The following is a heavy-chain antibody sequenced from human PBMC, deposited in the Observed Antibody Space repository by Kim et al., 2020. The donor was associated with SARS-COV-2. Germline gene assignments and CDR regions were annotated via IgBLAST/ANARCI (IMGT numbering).Heavy chain of an antibody. CDR1: GGSISSGSYY. V-gene: IGHV4-61*02. J-gene: IGHJ3*02. Sequence: SETLSLTCTVSGGSISSGSYYWSWIRQPAGKGLEWIGRIYTSGSTNYNPSLKSRVTISVDTSKNQFSLKLSSVTAADTAVYYCARYLAVAFLDHIYDAFDIWGQGTMVTVSS. D-gene: IGHD6-19*01. CDR2: IYTSGST. CDR3: ARYLAVAFLDHIYDAFDI.